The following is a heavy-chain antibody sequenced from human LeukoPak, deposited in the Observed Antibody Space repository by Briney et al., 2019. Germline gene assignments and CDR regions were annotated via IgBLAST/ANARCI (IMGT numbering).Heavy chain of an antibody. J-gene: IGHJ6*02. CDR3: TTDTAYYYYYYGMDV. CDR2: IKSKTDGGTT. Sequence: GRSLRLSCAASGFTFSNAWMSWVRQAPGKGLEWVGRIKSKTDGGTTDYAAPVKGRFTISRDDSKNTLYLQMNSLKTEDTAVYYCTTDTAYYYYYYGMDVWGQGTTVTVSS. CDR1: GFTFSNAW. V-gene: IGHV3-15*01.